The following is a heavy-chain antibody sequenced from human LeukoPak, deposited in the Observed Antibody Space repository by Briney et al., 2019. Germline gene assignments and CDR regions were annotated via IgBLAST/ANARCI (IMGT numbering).Heavy chain of an antibody. Sequence: ASVKVSCKASGYTFTGYYMHWVRQAPGQGLEWMGWINPNSGGTNYAQKFQGRVTMTRDTSISTAYMELSRLRSDDTAVYYCARARGYSYGNRFDYWGQGTLVTVSS. CDR1: GYTFTGYY. CDR3: ARARGYSYGNRFDY. CDR2: INPNSGGT. D-gene: IGHD5-18*01. J-gene: IGHJ4*02. V-gene: IGHV1-2*02.